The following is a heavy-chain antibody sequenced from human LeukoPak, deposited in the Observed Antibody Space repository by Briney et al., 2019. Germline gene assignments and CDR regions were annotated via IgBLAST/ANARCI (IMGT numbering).Heavy chain of an antibody. D-gene: IGHD3-22*01. CDR2: ISANNGDT. CDR1: GFPFISYG. J-gene: IGHJ5*02. Sequence: ASVKVSCKASGFPFISYGVIWVRQAPGQGLEWIGWISANNGDTNYVQKFQGRVTMTTDTSTSTAYMELRNLRSEDTAVYYCARGDIDASGYRLNWFDLWGQGTLVTVSS. CDR3: ARGDIDASGYRLNWFDL. V-gene: IGHV1-18*01.